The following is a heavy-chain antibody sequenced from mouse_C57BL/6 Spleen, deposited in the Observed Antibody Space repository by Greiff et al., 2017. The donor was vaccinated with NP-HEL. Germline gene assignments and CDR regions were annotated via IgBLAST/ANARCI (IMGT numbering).Heavy chain of an antibody. CDR2: IHPNSGST. J-gene: IGHJ3*01. Sequence: QVQLKQPGAELVKPGASVKLSCKASGYTFTSYWMHWVKQRPGQGLEWIGMIHPNSGSTNYNEKFKSKATLTVDKSSSTAYMQLSSLTSEDSAVYYCARYPYDAVAYWGQGTLVTVSA. D-gene: IGHD2-3*01. CDR1: GYTFTSYW. V-gene: IGHV1-64*01. CDR3: ARYPYDAVAY.